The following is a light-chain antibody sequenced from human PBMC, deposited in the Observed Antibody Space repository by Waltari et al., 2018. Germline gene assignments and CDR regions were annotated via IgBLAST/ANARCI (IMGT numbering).Light chain of an antibody. Sequence: TQSPGTLSLSPGERATLSCRASQSVSRTYLAWYQQKPGQAPSLLIYGASGRATGIPDRFSASGSGTDFTLTISRLEPEDFAVYYCQQYETSPRTFGQGTKVEI. V-gene: IGKV3-20*01. CDR3: QQYETSPRT. CDR2: GAS. J-gene: IGKJ1*01. CDR1: QSVSRTY.